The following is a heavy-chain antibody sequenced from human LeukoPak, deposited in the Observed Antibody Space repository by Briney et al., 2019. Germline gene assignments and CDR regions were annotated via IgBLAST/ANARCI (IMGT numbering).Heavy chain of an antibody. CDR2: IYPGDSDT. D-gene: IGHD3-10*01. J-gene: IGHJ4*02. Sequence: GESLKISCKASGYSFTSYWIGWVRQMPGKGLEWMGIIYPGDSDTRYSPSFQGQVTISADKSISTAYVQWSSLKASDTAMYYCARARSLKRGRLGELSHLPYYFDYWGQGTLVTVSS. CDR1: GYSFTSYW. V-gene: IGHV5-51*01. CDR3: ARARSLKRGRLGELSHLPYYFDY.